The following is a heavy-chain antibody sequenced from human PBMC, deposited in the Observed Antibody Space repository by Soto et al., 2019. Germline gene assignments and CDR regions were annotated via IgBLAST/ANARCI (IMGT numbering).Heavy chain of an antibody. J-gene: IGHJ4*02. V-gene: IGHV3-23*01. CDR3: ATEGSSWYADY. Sequence: GGFLRHSHAVSGFTFNSYGMSCVRQAPGKGLEWVSAISASGGSRYYADSVKGRFTISRDNSKNSLYLQMNSLRAEDTAVYYCATEGSSWYADYWCQGTLVTVSS. CDR2: ISASGGSR. CDR1: GFTFNSYG. D-gene: IGHD6-13*01.